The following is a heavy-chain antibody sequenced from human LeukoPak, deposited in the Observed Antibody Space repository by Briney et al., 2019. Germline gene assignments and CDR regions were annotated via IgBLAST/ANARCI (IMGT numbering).Heavy chain of an antibody. CDR2: INHSGST. D-gene: IGHD3-3*01. CDR3: ATAWSGYTRNYYYMDV. V-gene: IGHV4-34*01. J-gene: IGHJ6*03. CDR1: GGSFSGYY. Sequence: PSETLSLTCAVYGGSFSGYYWSWIRQPPGKGLEWIGEINHSGSTNYNPSLKSRVTISVDTSKNQFSLKLSSVTAADTAVCYCATAWSGYTRNYYYMDVWGKGTTVTVSS.